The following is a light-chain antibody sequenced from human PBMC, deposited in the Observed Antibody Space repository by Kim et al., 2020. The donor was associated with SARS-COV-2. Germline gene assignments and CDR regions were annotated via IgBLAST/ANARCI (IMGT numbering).Light chain of an antibody. CDR3: QSYDSSLSSVL. J-gene: IGLJ2*01. CDR1: SSNIGAGYD. V-gene: IGLV1-40*01. CDR2: GNH. Sequence: QSVLTQPPSVSGAPGQRVTISCTGSSSNIGAGYDVHWYQQLPGTAPKLLIYGNHNRPSGVPDRFSGSKSGNSASLAITGLQAEDEADYYCQSYDSSLSSVLFGAGTQLTVL.